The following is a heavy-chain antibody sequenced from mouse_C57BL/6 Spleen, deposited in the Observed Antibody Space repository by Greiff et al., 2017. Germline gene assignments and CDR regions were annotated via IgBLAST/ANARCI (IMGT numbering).Heavy chain of an antibody. CDR3: AIESYFYGSSYEYFDV. CDR2: INYDGSST. J-gene: IGHJ1*03. V-gene: IGHV5-16*01. Sequence: EVMLVESEGGLVQPGSSMKLSCTASGFTFSDYYMAWVRQVPEKGLEWVANINYDGSSTYYLDSLKSRFIISRDNAKNILYLQMSSLKSEDTATYYCAIESYFYGSSYEYFDVWGTGTTVTVSS. CDR1: GFTFSDYY. D-gene: IGHD1-1*01.